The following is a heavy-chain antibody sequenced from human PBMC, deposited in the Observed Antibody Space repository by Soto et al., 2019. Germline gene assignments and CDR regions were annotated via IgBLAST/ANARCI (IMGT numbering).Heavy chain of an antibody. CDR3: ARGPQYYGSEYYFDY. CDR2: INHSGST. J-gene: IGHJ4*02. D-gene: IGHD3-10*01. V-gene: IGHV4-34*01. Sequence: SETLSLTCAVYGGSFSGYYWSWIRQPPGKGLEWIGEINHSGSTNYNPSLKSRVTISVDTSKNQFSLKLSSVTAADTAVYYCARGPQYYGSEYYFDYWGQGTLVTVSS. CDR1: GGSFSGYY.